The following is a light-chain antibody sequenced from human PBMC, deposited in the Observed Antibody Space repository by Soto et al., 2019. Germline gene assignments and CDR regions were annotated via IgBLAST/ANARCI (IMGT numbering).Light chain of an antibody. J-gene: IGKJ5*01. Sequence: DIHMTQSPSTLSASVGDRVRITCRASQSISSWLAWYQQKPGKAPKLLIYDASNLESGVPSRFSGSGSGTEFTLTISSLQPDDFATYYCQQYNSYPITFGQGTRLEI. CDR2: DAS. CDR3: QQYNSYPIT. CDR1: QSISSW. V-gene: IGKV1-5*01.